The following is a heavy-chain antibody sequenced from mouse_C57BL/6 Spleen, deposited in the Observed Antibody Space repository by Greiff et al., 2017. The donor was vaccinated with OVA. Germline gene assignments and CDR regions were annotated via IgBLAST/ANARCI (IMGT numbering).Heavy chain of an antibody. CDR3: ARPSGYYLDY. CDR1: GFTFSDYG. CDR2: ISSGSSTI. V-gene: IGHV5-17*01. D-gene: IGHD2-2*01. J-gene: IGHJ2*01. Sequence: EVKLVESGGGLVKPGGSLKLSCAASGFTFSDYGMHWVRQAPEKGLEWVAYISSGSSTIYYADTVKGRFTISRDNAKNTLFLQMTSLRSEDTAMYYCARPSGYYLDYWGQGTTLTVSS.